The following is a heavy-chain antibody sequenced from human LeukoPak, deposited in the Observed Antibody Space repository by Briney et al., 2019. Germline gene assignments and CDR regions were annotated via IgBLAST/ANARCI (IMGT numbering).Heavy chain of an antibody. V-gene: IGHV3-30*03. CDR2: ISYDGSNK. Sequence: GRSLRLSCAASGFTFSHYGMHWVRQAPGKGLEWVAVISYDGSNKYYADSVKGRFTISRDNSENTLYVQMNSLRAEDTAVYYCATEMVRRVTSSYSLFGLDYWGQGTLVTVSS. D-gene: IGHD3-10*01. J-gene: IGHJ4*02. CDR3: ATEMVRRVTSSYSLFGLDY. CDR1: GFTFSHYG.